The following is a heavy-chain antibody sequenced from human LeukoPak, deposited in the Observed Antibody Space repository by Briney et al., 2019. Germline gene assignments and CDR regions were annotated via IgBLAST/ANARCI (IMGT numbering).Heavy chain of an antibody. Sequence: SVKVSCKASGYTFTSYVISWVRQAPGQGLEWMGGIIPIFATANYAQNLQGRVTITADESTSTAYMELSSLRSDDTAVYYCAREDSSGYYNYFDYWGQGTLVTVSS. CDR3: AREDSSGYYNYFDY. CDR1: GYTFTSYV. J-gene: IGHJ4*02. D-gene: IGHD3-22*01. V-gene: IGHV1-69*13. CDR2: IIPIFATA.